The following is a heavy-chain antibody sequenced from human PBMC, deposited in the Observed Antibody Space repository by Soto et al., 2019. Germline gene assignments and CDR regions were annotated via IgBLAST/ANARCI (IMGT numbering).Heavy chain of an antibody. D-gene: IGHD2-21*01. V-gene: IGHV3-11*06. CDR1: GFTFGDSY. CDR3: VRGGCGGLFDP. Sequence: GGSLRLSCAGSGFTFGDSYMSWVRQAPGKGLEWLSYISPGSRYPAYADSVKGRFTISRDNAKRSLYLQMMSLTAEDTAIYYCVRGGCGGLFDPWGQGTMVTGSS. J-gene: IGHJ5*02. CDR2: ISPGSRYP.